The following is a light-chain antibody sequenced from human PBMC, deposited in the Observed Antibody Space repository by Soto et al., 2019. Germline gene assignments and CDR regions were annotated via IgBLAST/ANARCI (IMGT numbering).Light chain of an antibody. J-gene: IGLJ2*01. Sequence: QSALTQPASVSGSPGQSVTISCTGTNSDVGAYNFVSWYQQHPGKAPKVMIYEVSNRPSGVSNRFSGSKSGNTASLTISGLQAEDEADYYCSSYTSSTTLVVFGGGTQLTVL. CDR3: SSYTSSTTLVV. V-gene: IGLV2-14*01. CDR1: NSDVGAYNF. CDR2: EVS.